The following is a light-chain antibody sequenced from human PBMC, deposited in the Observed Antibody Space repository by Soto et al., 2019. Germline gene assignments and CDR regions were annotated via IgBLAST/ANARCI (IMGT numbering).Light chain of an antibody. Sequence: QSVLTQSPSASGTPGQRVTISCSGSNSNIGNNYVYWYQQLPGTAPKLLIYADDRRPSGVSDRFSGSKSGTSASLAISGLRSEDEASYSCAAWDDSLGGSGVFGGGTKLTV. CDR3: AAWDDSLGGSGV. V-gene: IGLV1-47*01. CDR1: NSNIGNNY. J-gene: IGLJ3*02. CDR2: ADD.